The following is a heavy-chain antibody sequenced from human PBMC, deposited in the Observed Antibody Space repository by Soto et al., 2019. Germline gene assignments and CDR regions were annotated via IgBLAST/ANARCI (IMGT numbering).Heavy chain of an antibody. V-gene: IGHV4-31*03. Sequence: SETLSLTCTVSGGSISSSGYYWSWIRQHPGKGLEWIGHIYYSGSTYYNPSLKSRVTISVDTSKNQFSLKLSSVTAADTAVYYCVRLRYCSSTSCHRFDPWGQGTLVTVSS. J-gene: IGHJ5*02. CDR1: GGSISSSGYY. D-gene: IGHD2-2*02. CDR2: IYYSGST. CDR3: VRLRYCSSTSCHRFDP.